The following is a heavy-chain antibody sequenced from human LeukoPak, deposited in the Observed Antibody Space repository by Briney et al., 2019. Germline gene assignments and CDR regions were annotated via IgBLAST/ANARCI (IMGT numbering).Heavy chain of an antibody. J-gene: IGHJ4*02. V-gene: IGHV1-69*04. CDR2: IIPIFGIA. Sequence: SVRVSCKASGGTFSSYAISWVRQAPGQGLEWMGRIIPIFGIANYAQKFQGRVTITADKSTSTAYMELSSLRSEDTAVYYCASRPPEDIVLIVWGQGTLVTVSS. CDR1: GGTFSSYA. CDR3: ASRPPEDIVLIV. D-gene: IGHD2-8*01.